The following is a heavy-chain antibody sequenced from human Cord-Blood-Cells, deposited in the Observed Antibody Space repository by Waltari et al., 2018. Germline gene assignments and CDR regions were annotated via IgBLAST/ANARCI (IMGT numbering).Heavy chain of an antibody. CDR1: GFIFSSYA. J-gene: IGHJ4*02. V-gene: IGHV3-30-3*01. D-gene: IGHD3-10*01. Sequence: QVQLVESGGGVVQPGRSLRLSCAASGFIFSSYAMHWVRQAPGKGLEWVAVRSYDGSNKYYADSVKVRFTISRDNSKNTLYLQMNSLRAEDTAVYYCARAAGPGRDYFYYWGQGTLVTVSS. CDR2: RSYDGSNK. CDR3: ARAAGPGRDYFYY.